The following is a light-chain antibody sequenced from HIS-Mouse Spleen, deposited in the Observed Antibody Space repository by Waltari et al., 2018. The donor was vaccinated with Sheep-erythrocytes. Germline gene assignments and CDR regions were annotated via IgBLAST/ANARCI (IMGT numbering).Light chain of an antibody. CDR3: CSYAGSYNHV. CDR2: DVS. CDR1: SSDVGGYNY. J-gene: IGLJ1*01. Sequence: QSALTQPRSASGSPGQSVTISCTGPSSDVGGYNYVSWYQQHPGKAPKLMIYDVSKRPSGVPDRFSGSKSGNTASLTISGLQAEDEADYYCCSYAGSYNHVFATGTKVTVL. V-gene: IGLV2-11*01.